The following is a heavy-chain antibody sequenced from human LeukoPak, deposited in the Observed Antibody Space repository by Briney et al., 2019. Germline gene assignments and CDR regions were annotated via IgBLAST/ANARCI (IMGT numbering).Heavy chain of an antibody. CDR2: IYYSGST. V-gene: IGHV4-39*01. D-gene: IGHD3-10*01. Sequence: SETLSLTCTVSGGSISSSSYYWGWIRQPPGKGLEWIGSIYYSGSTYYNPSLKSRVTISVDTSKNQFSLKLSSVTAADTAVYYCASIPLLWFGEYIDDWGQGILVTVSS. CDR3: ASIPLLWFGEYIDD. J-gene: IGHJ4*02. CDR1: GGSISSSSYY.